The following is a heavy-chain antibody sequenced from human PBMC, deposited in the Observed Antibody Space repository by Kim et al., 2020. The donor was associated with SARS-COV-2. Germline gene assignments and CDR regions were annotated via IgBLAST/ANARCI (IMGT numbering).Heavy chain of an antibody. V-gene: IGHV3-21*01. D-gene: IGHD2-15*01. CDR1: GFTFSSYS. J-gene: IGHJ4*02. Sequence: GGSLRLSCAASGFTFSSYSMNWVRQAPGKGLEWVSSISSSSSYIYYADSVKGRFTISRDNAKNSLYLQMNSLRAEDTAVYYCARAGDIVVVVAATQVLDYWGQGTLVTVSS. CDR3: ARAGDIVVVVAATQVLDY. CDR2: ISSSSSYI.